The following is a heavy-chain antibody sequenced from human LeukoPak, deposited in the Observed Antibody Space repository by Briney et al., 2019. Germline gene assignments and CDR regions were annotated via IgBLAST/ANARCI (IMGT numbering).Heavy chain of an antibody. D-gene: IGHD3-22*01. CDR1: GYSISSGYY. Sequence: PSETLSLTCSVSGYSISSGYYWGWIRQPPGKGLEWIGSIYHSGSTYYNPSLKSRVTISVDTSKNQFSLKLSSVTAADTAVYYCARSYYYDSSGYYYYWGQGTLVTVSS. V-gene: IGHV4-38-2*02. CDR2: IYHSGST. J-gene: IGHJ4*02. CDR3: ARSYYYDSSGYYYY.